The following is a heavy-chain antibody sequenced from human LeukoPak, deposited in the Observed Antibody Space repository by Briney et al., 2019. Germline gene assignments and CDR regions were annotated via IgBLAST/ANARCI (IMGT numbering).Heavy chain of an antibody. V-gene: IGHV4-59*08. Sequence: SETLSLTCTVSGGSISPYYWSWIRQPPGKGLEWIGYISYSGSTDYSPSLKRRVTMSVGTSINHFSRKLSSVTAAASAVYYCARLRLRYGSNGNPTSYEAVDIWGQGTVVTVSS. CDR2: ISYSGST. D-gene: IGHD3-22*01. CDR1: GGSISPYY. CDR3: ARLRLRYGSNGNPTSYEAVDI. J-gene: IGHJ3*02.